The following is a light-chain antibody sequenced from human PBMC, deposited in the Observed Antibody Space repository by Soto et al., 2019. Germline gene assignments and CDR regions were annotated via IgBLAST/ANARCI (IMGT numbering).Light chain of an antibody. CDR2: GNS. Sequence: QSVLTQPPSVSGAPGQRVTLSCTGSSSNIGAGYDVHWYQQLPGTAPQLLIFGNSNRPSGVPDGFSGSKSGTSASLAITGVQAEDEAEYYCQSYDNSLSAHYVFGTGTKLTVL. V-gene: IGLV1-40*01. J-gene: IGLJ1*01. CDR1: SSNIGAGYD. CDR3: QSYDNSLSAHYV.